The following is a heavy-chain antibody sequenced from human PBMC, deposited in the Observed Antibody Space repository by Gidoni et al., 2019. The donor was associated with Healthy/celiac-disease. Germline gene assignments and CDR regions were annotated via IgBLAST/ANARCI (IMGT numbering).Heavy chain of an antibody. CDR2: ISGSGGST. CDR1: GFTFSRYA. J-gene: IGHJ4*02. V-gene: IGHV3-23*01. D-gene: IGHD5-18*01. CDR3: AKTGDVLRTRRGYGTYFDY. Sequence: EVQLLESGGGLVQPGGSLRLSCAASGFTFSRYAMSGVRQAPGRGLGWVSAISGSGGSTYYADSVKGRFTISRDNSKNTLYLQMNSLRAEDTAVYYCAKTGDVLRTRRGYGTYFDYWGQGTLVTVSS.